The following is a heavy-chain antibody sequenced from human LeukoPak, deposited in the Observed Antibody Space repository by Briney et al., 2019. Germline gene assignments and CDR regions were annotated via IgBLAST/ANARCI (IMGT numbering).Heavy chain of an antibody. V-gene: IGHV3-74*01. Sequence: GGSLRLSCAASGFTFSSNSMHWVRQAPGKGLVWVSRINEDGSTTNYADSVKGRSTIFRDNAKNTLYLQMNSLRAEDTAIYYCTRVGYIDEGIDYWGQGTLVTVSS. D-gene: IGHD5-24*01. CDR3: TRVGYIDEGIDY. J-gene: IGHJ4*02. CDR2: INEDGSTT. CDR1: GFTFSSNS.